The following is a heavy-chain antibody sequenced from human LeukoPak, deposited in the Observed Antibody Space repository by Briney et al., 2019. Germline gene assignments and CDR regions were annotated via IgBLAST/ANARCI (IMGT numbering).Heavy chain of an antibody. J-gene: IGHJ4*02. Sequence: ASVKVSCKASGGTFSSYSISWVRQAPGQGLEWMGRIIPILGIANYAQKFQGRVTITADKSTSTAYMELSSLRSEDTAVYYCASRRYCSGGSCHLSLDYWGQGTLVTVSS. CDR2: IIPILGIA. D-gene: IGHD2-15*01. CDR1: GGTFSSYS. CDR3: ASRRYCSGGSCHLSLDY. V-gene: IGHV1-69*02.